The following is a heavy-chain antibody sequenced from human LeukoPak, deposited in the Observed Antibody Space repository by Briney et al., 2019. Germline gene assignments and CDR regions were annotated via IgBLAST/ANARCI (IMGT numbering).Heavy chain of an antibody. D-gene: IGHD3-3*01. CDR3: ARDPSGYDFWSGFDY. CDR2: ISAYNGNT. V-gene: IGHV1-18*01. J-gene: IGHJ4*02. CDR1: GYTFTRYG. Sequence: GASVKVSCKASGYTFTRYGISWVRQAPGQGLEWMGWISAYNGNTNYAQKLQGRVTMTTDTSTSTAYMGLRSLRSDDTAVYYCARDPSGYDFWSGFDYRGQGTLVTVSS.